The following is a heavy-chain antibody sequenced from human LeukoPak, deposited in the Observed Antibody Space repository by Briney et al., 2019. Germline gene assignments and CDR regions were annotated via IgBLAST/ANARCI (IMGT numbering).Heavy chain of an antibody. CDR1: GFTFSSYD. V-gene: IGHV3-74*01. D-gene: IGHD1-20*01. Sequence: SGGSLRLSCAASGFTFSSYDMSWARQAPGKGLVWVSRIKSDGITITYADSVKGRFTISRDNAKNTLYLQMNSLRAEDTAVYYCLRDLNWSLDQWGQGTLVTVSS. J-gene: IGHJ4*02. CDR3: LRDLNWSLDQ. CDR2: IKSDGITI.